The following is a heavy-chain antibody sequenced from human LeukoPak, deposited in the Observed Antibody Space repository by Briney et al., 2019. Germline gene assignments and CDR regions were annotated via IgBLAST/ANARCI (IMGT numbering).Heavy chain of an antibody. D-gene: IGHD2-2*01. Sequence: ASVKVSCKASGYSFTTYGISWVPQAPGQGREWMGWISAYNANTNYALKLQGRVTMTTDTSTSTAYMELRSLRSDDTAVYYCARDYCSSTSCYFDYWGQGTLVTVSS. CDR1: GYSFTTYG. V-gene: IGHV1-18*01. CDR3: ARDYCSSTSCYFDY. CDR2: ISAYNANT. J-gene: IGHJ4*02.